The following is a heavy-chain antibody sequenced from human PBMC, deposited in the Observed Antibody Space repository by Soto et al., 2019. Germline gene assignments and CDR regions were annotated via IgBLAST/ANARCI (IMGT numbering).Heavy chain of an antibody. CDR3: AYGLDF. D-gene: IGHD3-10*01. Sequence: PSETLSLTCTVSSGSISSDYWSWIRQPPEKGMEWIAYIYYSGSSNYNPSLKSRFTISIDTSRKQFSLTLSSVTAADTAVYYCAYGLDFWGQGILVTVSS. CDR2: IYYSGSS. J-gene: IGHJ4*02. V-gene: IGHV4-59*08. CDR1: SGSISSDY.